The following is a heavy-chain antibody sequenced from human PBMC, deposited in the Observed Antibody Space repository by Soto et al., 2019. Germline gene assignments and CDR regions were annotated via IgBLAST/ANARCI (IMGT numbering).Heavy chain of an antibody. V-gene: IGHV5-51*01. Sequence: GESLKISCKGSGYSFNTYWIGWVRQMPGKGLEWMGIIYPGDSDTRYSPSFQGQVTISADKSISTAYLQWSSLKASDTAMYYCARLYWGTNDVCSVCRPFDPWGQGTLVTVSS. D-gene: IGHD2-8*01. J-gene: IGHJ5*02. CDR2: IYPGDSDT. CDR3: ARLYWGTNDVCSVCRPFDP. CDR1: GYSFNTYW.